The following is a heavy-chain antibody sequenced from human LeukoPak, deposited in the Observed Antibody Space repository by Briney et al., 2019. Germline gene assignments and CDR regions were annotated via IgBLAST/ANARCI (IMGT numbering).Heavy chain of an antibody. J-gene: IGHJ4*02. CDR2: INHSGST. V-gene: IGHV4-34*01. CDR3: ARRHWNFDY. D-gene: IGHD1-1*01. Sequence: SETLSLTCAVYGGSFSGYYWSWIRQPPGKGLEWIGEINHSGSTNYNPSLKSRVTISVDTSENQFSLKLSSVTAADTAVYYCARRHWNFDYWGQGTLVTVSS. CDR1: GGSFSGYY.